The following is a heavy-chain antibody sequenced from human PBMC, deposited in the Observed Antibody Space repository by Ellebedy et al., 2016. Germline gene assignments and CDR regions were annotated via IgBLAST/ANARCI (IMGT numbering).Heavy chain of an antibody. CDR1: GDSVSSNSAA. CDR3: AKGLDYYGSGMSPLDA. D-gene: IGHD3-10*01. J-gene: IGHJ3*01. V-gene: IGHV6-1*01. CDR2: TYYRSKWYM. Sequence: SQTLSLTCVVPGDSVSSNSAAWNWIRQSPSRGLEWLGRTYYRSKWYMDSAESVKSRISITPDTSKNQLSLKLNSVTAADTALYYCAKGLDYYGSGMSPLDAWGQGTLVIVSS.